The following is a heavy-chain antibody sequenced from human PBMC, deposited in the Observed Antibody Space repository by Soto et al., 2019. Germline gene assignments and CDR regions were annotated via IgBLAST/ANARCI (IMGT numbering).Heavy chain of an antibody. CDR1: GYTFTSYG. CDR2: ISAYNGNT. V-gene: IGHV1-18*01. J-gene: IGHJ4*02. D-gene: IGHD3-3*01. CDR3: ARDYNDFWSGHFDY. Sequence: ASVKVSCKASGYTFTSYGISWVRPAPGQGLEWMGWISAYNGNTNYAQKLQGRVTMTTDTSTSTAYMELRSLGSDDTAVYYCARDYNDFWSGHFDYWGQGALVTVS.